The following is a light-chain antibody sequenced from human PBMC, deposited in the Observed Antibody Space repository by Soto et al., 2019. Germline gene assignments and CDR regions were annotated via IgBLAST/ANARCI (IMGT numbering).Light chain of an antibody. CDR3: QSYDSSLSGFYG. J-gene: IGLJ1*01. CDR2: GNS. Sequence: QSVLTHPPSVSGAPGQRVTISCTGSSSNIGAGYDVHWYQQLPGTAPKLLIYGNSNRPSGVPDRFSGSKSGTSASLAISGLQAEDEADYYCQSYDSSLSGFYGFGTGTKVTVL. V-gene: IGLV1-40*01. CDR1: SSNIGAGYD.